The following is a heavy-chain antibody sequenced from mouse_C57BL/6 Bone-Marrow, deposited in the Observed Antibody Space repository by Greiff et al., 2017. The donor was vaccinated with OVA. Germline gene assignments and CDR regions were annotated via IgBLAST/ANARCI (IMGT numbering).Heavy chain of an antibody. CDR3: AKGGWDFFAY. J-gene: IGHJ3*01. Sequence: QVQLKESGPGLVAPSQSLSITCTVSGFSLTSYGVSWVRQPPGKGLEWLGVIWGDGSTKYHSALISRLSISKDNSKSQVFLKLTSLQTDDTATYYCAKGGWDFFAYWGQGTLVTVSA. CDR1: GFSLTSYG. CDR2: IWGDGST. D-gene: IGHD4-1*01. V-gene: IGHV2-3*01.